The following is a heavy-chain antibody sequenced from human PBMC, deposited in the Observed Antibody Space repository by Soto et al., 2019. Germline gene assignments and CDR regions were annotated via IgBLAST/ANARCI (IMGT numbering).Heavy chain of an antibody. D-gene: IGHD3-3*01. J-gene: IGHJ1*01. V-gene: IGHV1-8*02. CDR1: GGTFTSYA. Sequence: ASVKVSCKASGGTFTSYAITWVRQAPGQGLEWMGWMNPNSGNTGYAQKFQGRVTMTRNTSISTAYMELSSLRSEDTAVYYCARDYDFWSGYFEHWGQGTLVTVSS. CDR2: MNPNSGNT. CDR3: ARDYDFWSGYFEH.